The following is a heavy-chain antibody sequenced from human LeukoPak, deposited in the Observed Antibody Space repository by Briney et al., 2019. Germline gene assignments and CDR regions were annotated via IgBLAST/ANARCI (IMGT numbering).Heavy chain of an antibody. J-gene: IGHJ3*02. D-gene: IGHD3-9*01. CDR3: ASRTSVLTWGAFDI. CDR2: IYTSGST. Sequence: SETLSLTCTVSGGSISSYYWSWIRQPAGKGLEWIGRIYTSGSTNYNPSLKSRVTISVDTSKNQFSLKLSSVTAADTAVYYCASRTSVLTWGAFDIWGQGTMVTVSS. V-gene: IGHV4-4*07. CDR1: GGSISSYY.